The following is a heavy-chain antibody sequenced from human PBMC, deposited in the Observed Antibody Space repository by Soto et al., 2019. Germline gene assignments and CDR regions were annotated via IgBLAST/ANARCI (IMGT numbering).Heavy chain of an antibody. V-gene: IGHV3-23*01. D-gene: IGHD2-8*02. J-gene: IGHJ3*02. Sequence: PGGSLRCSWAASALIRSSHDMSWVRQAQAQGLERVSTLPVDGRTFYLDSVKGRFTISRDNSKNTVYLQMNRLTAGDTALYYCAEATATGSGAFDSCGQGTMVTVSS. CDR2: LPVDGRT. CDR3: AEATATGSGAFDS. CDR1: ALIRSSHD.